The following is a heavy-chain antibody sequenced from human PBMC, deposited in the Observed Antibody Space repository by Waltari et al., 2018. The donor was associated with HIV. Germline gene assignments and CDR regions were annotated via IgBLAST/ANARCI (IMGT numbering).Heavy chain of an antibody. CDR1: GFRLDDYA. CDR3: ALGPMYNWLDP. J-gene: IGHJ5*02. V-gene: IGHV3-9*01. CDR2: VSWNSARA. Sequence: EVQLVESGGGLVQPGRSLRLSCAAAGFRLDDYAMHWVRQAPGKGLEWVSMVSWNSARARHADSLRGRFSISRDNAKNSLYWQTNTVRPEDTAIYYCALGPMYNWLDPWGQGTLVTVSS. D-gene: IGHD1-26*01.